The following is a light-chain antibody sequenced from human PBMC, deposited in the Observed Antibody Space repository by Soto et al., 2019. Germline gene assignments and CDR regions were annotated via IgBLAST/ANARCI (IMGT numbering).Light chain of an antibody. Sequence: EIVLTQSPATLSLSPGERATLSCRAGQSVSSYLAWYQQKPGQAPRLLIYDASNRATGIPARFSGSGSGTDFTLTISSLEPEDFVVYYCQQRGLTFGGGTKVDIK. CDR1: QSVSSY. CDR2: DAS. V-gene: IGKV3-11*01. J-gene: IGKJ4*01. CDR3: QQRGLT.